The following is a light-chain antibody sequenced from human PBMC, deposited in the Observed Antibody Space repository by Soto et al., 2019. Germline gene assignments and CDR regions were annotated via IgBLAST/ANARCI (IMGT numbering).Light chain of an antibody. V-gene: IGKV4-1*01. Sequence: DIVMTQSQDSLAVSLGERATINCKSSQSVLYSSNNKNYLAWYQQKPGQPPKLLIYWASTRESGVPDRFSGSGSGTDFTLTISSLQAEDVAVYYCQQYYSTPITVGQGTRLEIK. CDR1: QSVLYSSNNKNY. CDR2: WAS. CDR3: QQYYSTPIT. J-gene: IGKJ5*01.